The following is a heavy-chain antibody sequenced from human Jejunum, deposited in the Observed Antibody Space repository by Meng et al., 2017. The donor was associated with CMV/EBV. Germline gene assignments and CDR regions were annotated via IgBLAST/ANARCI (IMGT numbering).Heavy chain of an antibody. J-gene: IGHJ4*02. D-gene: IGHD6-6*01. V-gene: IGHV6-1*01. CDR1: GDSVSNNRAA. CDR3: AREAARSFAS. CDR2: TYYRSEWYN. Sequence: CASCGDSVSNNRAAWNWIRQSPSRGLEWLGRTYYRSEWYNDYAVSVRGRININPDTTKNLFSLHLTSMTPEDTAVYYCAREAARSFASWGQGTLVTVSS.